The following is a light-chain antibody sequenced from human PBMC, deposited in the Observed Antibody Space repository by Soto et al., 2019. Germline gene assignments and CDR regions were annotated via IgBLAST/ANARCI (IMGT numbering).Light chain of an antibody. Sequence: EILLTQSPGTLSLSPGERATLSCRASQSFSSTYLAWYQQKPGQAPRLLIYDASKRATGIPARFSGSGSGTDFTLTISRLEPEDFAVYYCQQYGSSITFGQGTRLEIK. J-gene: IGKJ5*01. CDR3: QQYGSSIT. CDR1: QSFSSTY. V-gene: IGKV3-20*01. CDR2: DAS.